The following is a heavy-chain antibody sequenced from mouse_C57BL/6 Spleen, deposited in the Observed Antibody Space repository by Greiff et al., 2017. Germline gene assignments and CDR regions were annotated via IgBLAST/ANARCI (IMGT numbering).Heavy chain of an antibody. CDR3: ARYDGYYPAWFAY. V-gene: IGHV1-18*01. J-gene: IGHJ3*01. Sequence: SGPELVKPGASVKIPCKASGYTFTDYNMDWVKQSHGKSLEWIGDINPNNGGTIYNQKFKGKATLTVDKSSSTAYMELRSLTSEDTAVYYCARYDGYYPAWFAYWGQGTLVTVSA. D-gene: IGHD2-3*01. CDR2: INPNNGGT. CDR1: GYTFTDYN.